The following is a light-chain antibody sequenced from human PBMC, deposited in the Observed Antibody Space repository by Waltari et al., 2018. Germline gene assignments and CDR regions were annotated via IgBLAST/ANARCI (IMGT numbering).Light chain of an antibody. Sequence: DIVMTQSPDSLAVSLGERATINCKSSQSVLYSSNSKNYLAWYQQKPGQPPKLLLYWASTRESGVPDRFSGNGSGTDYTLTISSLQAEDVAVYYCQQYYTTMWAFGQGTKVEIK. CDR3: QQYYTTMWA. CDR1: QSVLYSSNSKNY. CDR2: WAS. J-gene: IGKJ1*01. V-gene: IGKV4-1*01.